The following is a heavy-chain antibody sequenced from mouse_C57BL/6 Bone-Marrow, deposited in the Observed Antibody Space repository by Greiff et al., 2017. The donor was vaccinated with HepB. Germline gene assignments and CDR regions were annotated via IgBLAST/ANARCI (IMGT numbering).Heavy chain of an antibody. CDR3: ARWGDYDAY. D-gene: IGHD2-4*01. Sequence: DVQLQESGPGLVKPSQSLSLTCSVTGYSITSGYYWNWIRQFPGNKLEWMGYISYDGSNNYNPSLKNRISITRDTSKNQFFLKLNSVTTEDTATYYCARWGDYDAYWGQGTLVTVSA. CDR1: GYSITSGYY. J-gene: IGHJ3*01. V-gene: IGHV3-6*01. CDR2: ISYDGSN.